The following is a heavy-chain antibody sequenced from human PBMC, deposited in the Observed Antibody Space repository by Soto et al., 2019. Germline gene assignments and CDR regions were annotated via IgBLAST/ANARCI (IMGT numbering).Heavy chain of an antibody. CDR3: ARYCSSTSCLNFDY. CDR2: IDYSGNT. J-gene: IGHJ4*02. Sequence: SETLSLTCSVSGASLSSGNYYWSWIRQPPGKGLEWIGYIDYSGNTFHNPPLKSRVTMSVDTSKNQFSLRLDSVTAADTAVYYCARYCSSTSCLNFDYWGQETLVTVSS. V-gene: IGHV4-30-4*01. CDR1: GASLSSGNYY. D-gene: IGHD2-2*01.